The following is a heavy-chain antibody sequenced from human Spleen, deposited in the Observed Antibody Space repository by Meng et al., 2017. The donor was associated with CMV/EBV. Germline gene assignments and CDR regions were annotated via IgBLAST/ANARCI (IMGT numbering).Heavy chain of an antibody. D-gene: IGHD3-22*01. J-gene: IGHJ5*02. V-gene: IGHV3-21*01. CDR2: ISSTSTYI. CDR1: GFTFSSSS. Sequence: GESLKISCAASGFTFSSSSMNWVRQAPGKGLEWVSSISSTSTYIYYAASVRGRFTISRDNAKNSLYLQMNSLRAEDTAVYYCARGYHDREFRSWGKGTLVTVSS. CDR3: ARGYHDREFRS.